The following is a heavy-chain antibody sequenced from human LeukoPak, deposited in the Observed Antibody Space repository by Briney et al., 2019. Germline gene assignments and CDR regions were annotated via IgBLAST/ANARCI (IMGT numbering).Heavy chain of an antibody. CDR2: IASDGSST. V-gene: IGHV3-74*01. J-gene: IGHJ4*02. D-gene: IGHD4-23*01. Sequence: GGSLRLSCAASGFTFSSYWMNWVCQAPGKGLVWVSRIASDGSSTTYADSVKGRFSISRDNAKNTLYLQMNSLRVEDTAVYYCARGRPHGNDYWGQGTLVTVSS. CDR1: GFTFSSYW. CDR3: ARGRPHGNDY.